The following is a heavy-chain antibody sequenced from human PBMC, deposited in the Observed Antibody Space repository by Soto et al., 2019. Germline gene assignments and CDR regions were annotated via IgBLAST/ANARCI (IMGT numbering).Heavy chain of an antibody. CDR3: AKEYYDILTGYYPLFDY. Sequence: LRLSCAASGFTFSSYAMSWVRQAPGKGLEWVSAISGSGGSTYYADSVKGRFTISRDNSKNTLYLQMNSLRAEDTAVYYCAKEYYDILTGYYPLFDYWGQGTLVTVSS. CDR1: GFTFSSYA. V-gene: IGHV3-23*01. D-gene: IGHD3-9*01. CDR2: ISGSGGST. J-gene: IGHJ4*02.